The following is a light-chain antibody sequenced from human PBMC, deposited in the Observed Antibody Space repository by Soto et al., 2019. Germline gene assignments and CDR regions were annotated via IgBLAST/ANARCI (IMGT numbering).Light chain of an antibody. J-gene: IGLJ1*01. CDR3: CSYAGDYTFV. CDR1: SSDVGVYKY. Sequence: QSALIQPRSVSGSPGQSVTISCTGTSSDVGVYKYVSWYRQQPGKAPKLMIYDVITRPSGVPDRFSGSKCGNTASLTNSGLQAEDEADYYCCSYAGDYTFVFGSGTKVTVL. V-gene: IGLV2-11*01. CDR2: DVI.